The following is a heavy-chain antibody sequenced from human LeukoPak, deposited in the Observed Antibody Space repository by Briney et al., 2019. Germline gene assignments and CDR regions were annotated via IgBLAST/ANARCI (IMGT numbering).Heavy chain of an antibody. V-gene: IGHV1-69*05. CDR2: FIPIYDTV. D-gene: IGHD3-22*01. J-gene: IGHJ4*02. CDR3: AAPAFYYDTRGYQPRFDH. Sequence: SVKVSCRTSGGTFSNYAFSWVRQAPGQGPEWLGGFIPIYDTVKYARKFQGRVTLTTDESTNTVYMDLTILSSEDTAVYYCAAPAFYYDTRGYQPRFDHWGQGTLITVSS. CDR1: GGTFSNYA.